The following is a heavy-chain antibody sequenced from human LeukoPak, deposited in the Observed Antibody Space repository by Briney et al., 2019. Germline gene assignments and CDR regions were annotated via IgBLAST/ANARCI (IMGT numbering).Heavy chain of an antibody. CDR3: ARGGGAVVAAHYSYYYGMDV. CDR2: IIPIFGTA. D-gene: IGHD2-15*01. J-gene: IGHJ6*02. CDR1: GGTFSSYA. V-gene: IGHV1-69*13. Sequence: SLKVSCKASGGTFSSYAISWVREAPGEGLEWVGGIIPIFGTANYAQKFQGRVTINADESTSTAYMELSSLRSEDTAVYYCARGGGAVVAAHYSYYYGMDVWGQGTTVTVSS.